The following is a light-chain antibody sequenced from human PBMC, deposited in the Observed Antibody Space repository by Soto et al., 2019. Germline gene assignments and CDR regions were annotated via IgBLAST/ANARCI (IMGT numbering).Light chain of an antibody. V-gene: IGLV2-14*01. J-gene: IGLJ1*01. CDR2: EVS. CDR1: SSDVGGYNY. Sequence: QSALTQPASVSGSPGQSITISCTGTSSDVGGYNYVSWYQLHPGKAPKLMVYEVSNRPSGVSNHFSGSKSGNTASLTISGLQAEDEADYHCSSYTSSTAYVFGTGTKVTVL. CDR3: SSYTSSTAYV.